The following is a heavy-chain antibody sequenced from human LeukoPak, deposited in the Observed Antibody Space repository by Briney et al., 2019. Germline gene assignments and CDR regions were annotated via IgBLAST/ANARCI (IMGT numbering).Heavy chain of an antibody. CDR2: IKQDGSEK. CDR3: ARDGDKDYNPPDWVFDY. J-gene: IGHJ4*02. D-gene: IGHD3/OR15-3a*01. Sequence: GGSLRLSCAASGFTFSSYWMSWVRQAPGKGLEWVANIKQDGSEKYYVDSVKGRFTISRDNAKNSLYLQMNSLRAEDTAVYYCARDGDKDYNPPDWVFDYWGQGTLVTVSS. V-gene: IGHV3-7*01. CDR1: GFTFSSYW.